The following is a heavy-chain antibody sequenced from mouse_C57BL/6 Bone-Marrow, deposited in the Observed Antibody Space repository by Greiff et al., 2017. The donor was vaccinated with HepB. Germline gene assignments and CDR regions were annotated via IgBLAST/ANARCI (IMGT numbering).Heavy chain of an antibody. D-gene: IGHD1-1*01. J-gene: IGHJ3*01. V-gene: IGHV14-4*01. CDR2: IDPENGDS. CDR3: TTGVPYGSSAWFAY. CDR1: GFNIKDDY. Sequence: EVQLQQSGAELVRPGASVKLSCTASGFNIKDDYMHWVKQRPEQGLEWIGWIDPENGDSEYASKFQGKATITADTSSNTADLQLSSLTSEDTAVYYCTTGVPYGSSAWFAYWGQGTPVTVSA.